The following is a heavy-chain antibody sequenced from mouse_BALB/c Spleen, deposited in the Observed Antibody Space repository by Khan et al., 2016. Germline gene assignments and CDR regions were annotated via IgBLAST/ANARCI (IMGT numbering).Heavy chain of an antibody. CDR1: GYTFTDYS. J-gene: IGHJ3*01. D-gene: IGHD2-1*01. CDR2: INTETGEP. CDR3: ARSRGNYGAY. Sequence: QIQLVQSGPELKKPGETVKISCKASGYTFTDYSMHWVKQAPGKGLKWMGWINTETGEPTYADDFKGRFAFSLETSASTAYLQINNLKNEDTATYFCARSRGNYGAYWGQGTLVTVSA. V-gene: IGHV9-2-1*01.